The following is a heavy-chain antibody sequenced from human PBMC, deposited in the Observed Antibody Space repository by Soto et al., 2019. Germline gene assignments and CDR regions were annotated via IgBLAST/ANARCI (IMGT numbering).Heavy chain of an antibody. CDR2: IKQDGSEK. V-gene: IGHV3-7*03. Sequence: GGSLRLSCAASGFTFSSYWMSWVRQAPGKGLEWVANIKQDGSEKYYVDSVKGRFTISRDNAKNSLYLQMNSLRAEDTAVYYCARVGAGGNAAFDTWGQGTMVTVSS. CDR1: GFTFSSYW. D-gene: IGHD6-13*01. CDR3: ARVGAGGNAAFDT. J-gene: IGHJ3*02.